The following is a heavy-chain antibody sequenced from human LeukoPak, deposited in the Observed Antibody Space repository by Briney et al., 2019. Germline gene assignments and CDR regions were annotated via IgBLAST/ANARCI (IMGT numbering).Heavy chain of an antibody. V-gene: IGHV4-34*01. CDR1: GGSFSGYY. CDR3: ARRRVGTTFNYYYYMDV. J-gene: IGHJ6*03. Sequence: PSDTLSLTCAVYGGSFSGYYWSWIRQPPEKGLEWIGEINHSGSTKYNAFFKSRVTISVDMSKNQFSLKLSSVTAADTALYYCARRRVGTTFNYYYYMDVWGKGTTVTVSS. CDR2: INHSGST. D-gene: IGHD1-26*01.